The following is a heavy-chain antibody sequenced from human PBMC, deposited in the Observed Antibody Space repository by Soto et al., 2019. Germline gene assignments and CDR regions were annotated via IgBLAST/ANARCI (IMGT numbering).Heavy chain of an antibody. J-gene: IGHJ4*02. V-gene: IGHV4-59*01. CDR1: GGSISSYY. Sequence: PSETLSLTCTVSGGSISSYYWSWIRQPPGKGLEWIGYIYYSGSTNYNPSLKMRVTISVDTSKNQFSLKLSSVTAADTAVYYCARVREGQRATLYYFDYWGQGTLVTVSA. CDR2: IYYSGST. D-gene: IGHD5-12*01. CDR3: ARVREGQRATLYYFDY.